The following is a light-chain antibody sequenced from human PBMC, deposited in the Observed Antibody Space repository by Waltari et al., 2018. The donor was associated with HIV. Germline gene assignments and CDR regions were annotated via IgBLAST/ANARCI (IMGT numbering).Light chain of an antibody. CDR1: PSDIGDYNS. Sequence: QSALTQPASLSGSPGQSLTLSSRVVPSDIGDYNSVSWYQQHQGKVPKLIIYDVKYRPSGVSNRFAGSKSDSAAFLNISGLQTEDEAVYHCCSYTSGSTHVFGTGTEVTVL. J-gene: IGLJ1*01. V-gene: IGLV2-14*03. CDR2: DVK. CDR3: CSYTSGSTHV.